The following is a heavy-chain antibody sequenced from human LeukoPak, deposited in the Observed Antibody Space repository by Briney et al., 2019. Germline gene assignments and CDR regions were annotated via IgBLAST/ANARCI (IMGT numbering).Heavy chain of an antibody. CDR3: ARAEVLLWFGEPYDYGMDV. V-gene: IGHV1-8*01. CDR1: GYTFTSYD. Sequence: GASVKVSCKASGYTFTSYDINWVRQATGQGLEWMGWMNPNSGNTGYAQKFQGRVTMTRNTSISTAYMELSSLRSEDTAVYYCARAEVLLWFGEPYDYGMDVWGQGTTVTVSS. D-gene: IGHD3-10*01. J-gene: IGHJ6*02. CDR2: MNPNSGNT.